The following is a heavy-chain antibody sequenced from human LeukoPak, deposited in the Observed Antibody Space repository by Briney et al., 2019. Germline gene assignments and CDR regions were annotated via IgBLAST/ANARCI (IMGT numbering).Heavy chain of an antibody. D-gene: IGHD1-26*01. J-gene: IGHJ5*02. V-gene: IGHV4-59*12. Sequence: SETLSLTCTVSGVSISSYYWSWIRQPPGKGLEWIGYIYYSGSTYYNPSLKSRVTISVDTSKNQFSLQLSSVTAADTAVYYCARGSIVGATTPWGQGTLVTVSP. CDR3: ARGSIVGATTP. CDR1: GVSISSYY. CDR2: IYYSGST.